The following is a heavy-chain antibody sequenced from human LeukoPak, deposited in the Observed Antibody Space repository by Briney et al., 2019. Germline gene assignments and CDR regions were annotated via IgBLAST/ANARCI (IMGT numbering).Heavy chain of an antibody. CDR1: GFTFSSYA. D-gene: IGHD5-24*01. V-gene: IGHV3-23*01. Sequence: GGSLRLSCAASGFTFSSYAMSWVRQAPGKGLEWVSAISGSGGTIYYADSVKGRFTISRDNAKNSLYLQMNSLRAEDTAVYYCARDHGGYNPFDYWGQGTLVTVSS. J-gene: IGHJ4*02. CDR3: ARDHGGYNPFDY. CDR2: ISGSGGTI.